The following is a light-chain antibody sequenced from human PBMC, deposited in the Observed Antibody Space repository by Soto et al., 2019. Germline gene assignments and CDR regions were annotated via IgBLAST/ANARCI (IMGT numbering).Light chain of an antibody. CDR3: QQYYSFPYT. CDR1: QGISSY. CDR2: AAS. Sequence: VILMTQSPSLLSASTGDRVTLSCRISQGISSYLAWYQQKPGKAPELLIYAASNLHSGVPSRFSGSGSGTDFTLTISCLQSEDFATYYCQQYYSFPYTFGQGTKLEIK. V-gene: IGKV1D-8*01. J-gene: IGKJ2*01.